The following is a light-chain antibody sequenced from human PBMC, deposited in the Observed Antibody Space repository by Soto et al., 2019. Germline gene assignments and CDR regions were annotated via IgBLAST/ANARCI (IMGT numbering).Light chain of an antibody. Sequence: EIVLTQSPGTLSLSPGERATLSCRASQRVSSSFLTWYQQKPGQAPRLLISGASSMATGIPDRFSGSGSGTDFTLTISRVEPEDFAVYYCQQYAGSPLTFGQGTKVEIK. J-gene: IGKJ1*01. V-gene: IGKV3-20*01. CDR2: GAS. CDR1: QRVSSSF. CDR3: QQYAGSPLT.